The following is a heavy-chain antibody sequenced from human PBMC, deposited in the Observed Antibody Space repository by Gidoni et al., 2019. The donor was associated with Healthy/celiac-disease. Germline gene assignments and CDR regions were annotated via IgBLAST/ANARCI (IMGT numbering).Heavy chain of an antibody. V-gene: IGHV3-21*01. CDR2: ISSSSSYI. D-gene: IGHD2-2*01. J-gene: IGHJ4*02. Sequence: EVQLVESGGGLVKPGGSLMLSLAASGFTFLSYSMNWVRQVPGKGLEWVSSISSSSSYIYYADSVKGRFTISRDNAKNSLYLQMNSLRAEDTAVYYCARETQYCSSTSCSFDYWGQGTLVTVSS. CDR1: GFTFLSYS. CDR3: ARETQYCSSTSCSFDY.